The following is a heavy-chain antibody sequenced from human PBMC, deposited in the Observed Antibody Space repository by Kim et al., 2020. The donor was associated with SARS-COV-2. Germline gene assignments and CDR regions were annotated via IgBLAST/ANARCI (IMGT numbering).Heavy chain of an antibody. D-gene: IGHD3-10*01. V-gene: IGHV3-23*01. Sequence: GGSLRLSCAASGFTFSSYAMSWVCQAPGKGLEWVSAISGSGGSTYYADSVKGRFTISRDNSKNTLYLQMNSLRAEDTAVYYCAKGLWFGESPFDYWGQGTLVTVSS. J-gene: IGHJ4*02. CDR3: AKGLWFGESPFDY. CDR1: GFTFSSYA. CDR2: ISGSGGST.